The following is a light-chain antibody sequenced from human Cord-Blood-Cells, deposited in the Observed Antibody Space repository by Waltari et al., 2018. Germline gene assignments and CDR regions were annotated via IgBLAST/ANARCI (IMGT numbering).Light chain of an antibody. J-gene: IGLJ3*02. V-gene: IGLV2-14*01. Sequence: QPALTQPASVSGSPGQSITIYCSGTSSDVGGYNYVSWYQQHPGKDPKLMCYDVSNRPSGVSNRFSGSKSGNTASLTISGLQAEDEADYYCSSYTSSSSWVFGGGTKLTVL. CDR1: SSDVGGYNY. CDR2: DVS. CDR3: SSYTSSSSWV.